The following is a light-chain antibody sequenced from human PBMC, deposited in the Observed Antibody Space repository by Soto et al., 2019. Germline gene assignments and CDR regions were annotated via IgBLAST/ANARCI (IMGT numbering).Light chain of an antibody. J-gene: IGKJ4*01. Sequence: EIVLTQSPGTLSSSPGERATLSCRASQSVTNSFFSWYQQKPGQAPRLLIYGGDRRATGTPDRFSGGGSGTEFSLSISRLEPEDFAVYYCQQYSRSAITFGGVTNVEIK. V-gene: IGKV3-20*01. CDR2: GGD. CDR3: QQYSRSAIT. CDR1: QSVTNSF.